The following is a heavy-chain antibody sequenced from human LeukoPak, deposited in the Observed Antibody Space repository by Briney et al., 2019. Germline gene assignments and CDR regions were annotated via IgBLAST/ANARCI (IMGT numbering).Heavy chain of an antibody. V-gene: IGHV3-30-3*01. CDR3: ARATTVTGPDV. CDR2: ISYDGSNK. J-gene: IGHJ6*02. D-gene: IGHD4-17*01. Sequence: GRSLRLSCAASGFTFSSYAMHWVRQAPGKGLEWVAVISYDGSNKYYADSVKGRFTISRDNSKNTLYLQMNSLRAEDTAVYYCARATTVTGPDVWGPGTAVTVSS. CDR1: GFTFSSYA.